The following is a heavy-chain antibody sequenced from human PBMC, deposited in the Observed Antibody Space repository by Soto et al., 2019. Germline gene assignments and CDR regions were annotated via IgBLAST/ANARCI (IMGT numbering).Heavy chain of an antibody. V-gene: IGHV3-11*01. CDR3: ARDPISTFPSSLD. CDR1: GFTFSDYY. D-gene: IGHD1-26*01. Sequence: GGSLRLSCAASGFTFSDYYMSWIRQAPGKGLEWVSYISSSGSTIYYADSVKGRFTISRDNAKNSLYLQMNSLRAEDTAVYYCARDPISTFPSSLDWGQGTLVTVSS. J-gene: IGHJ4*02. CDR2: ISSSGSTI.